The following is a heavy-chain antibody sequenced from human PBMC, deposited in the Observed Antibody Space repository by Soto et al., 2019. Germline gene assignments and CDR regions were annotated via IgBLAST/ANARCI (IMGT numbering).Heavy chain of an antibody. CDR2: IIPIFGTA. J-gene: IGHJ4*02. V-gene: IGHV1-69*01. D-gene: IGHD3-22*01. CDR1: GGSFNRHT. Sequence: QVQLVQSGAEVRKPGSSVRVSCKASGGSFNRHTISWVRQAPGQGLEWMGGIIPIFGTANHAQKFQGRVTIIADESTSTVYMELSSLRSDDTAIYYWARGWGYDSTDYYYAYWGQGTLVIVSS. CDR3: ARGWGYDSTDYYYAY.